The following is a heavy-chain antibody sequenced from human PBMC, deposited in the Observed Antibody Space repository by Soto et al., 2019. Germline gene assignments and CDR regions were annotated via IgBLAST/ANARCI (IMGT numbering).Heavy chain of an antibody. V-gene: IGHV3-30*18. CDR2: ISYDGNYK. J-gene: IGHJ6*03. CDR1: GFTFSSSG. D-gene: IGHD3-10*01. CDR3: ANAYGSGLYYYYYMDV. Sequence: QVQLVESGGGVVQPGRSLRLSCAASGFTFSSSGMHWVRQAPGKGLEWVAVISYDGNYKYYADSVKGRFTISRDNSKSTLYLQMNSLRAEDTYLYYCANAYGSGLYYYYYMDVWGKGTTVTVSS.